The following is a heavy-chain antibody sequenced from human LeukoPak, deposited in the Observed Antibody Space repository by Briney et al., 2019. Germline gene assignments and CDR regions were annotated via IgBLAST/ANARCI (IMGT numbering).Heavy chain of an antibody. CDR3: ARPNYDIPYYFDY. Sequence: GESLKISCKGSGYSFTSYWIGWVRQMPGKGLEWMGIIYPGDSDTRYSPSFQGQVTISADKSITTAYLQWSSLKASDTAMYYCARPNYDIPYYFDYWGQGTLVTVSS. CDR1: GYSFTSYW. J-gene: IGHJ4*02. CDR2: IYPGDSDT. D-gene: IGHD3-9*01. V-gene: IGHV5-51*01.